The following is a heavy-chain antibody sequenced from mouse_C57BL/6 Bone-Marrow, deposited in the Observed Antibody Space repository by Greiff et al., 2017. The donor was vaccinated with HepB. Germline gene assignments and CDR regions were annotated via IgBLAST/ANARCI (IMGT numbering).Heavy chain of an antibody. V-gene: IGHV5-4*01. J-gene: IGHJ3*01. CDR1: GFTFSSYA. D-gene: IGHD1-1*01. CDR2: ISDGGSYT. CDR3: ARGPLLRGGFAY. Sequence: VQGVESGGGLVKPGGSLKLSCAASGFTFSSYAMSWVRQTPEKRLEWVATISDGGSYTYYPDNVKGRFTISRDNAKNNLYLQMSHLKSEDTAMYYCARGPLLRGGFAYWGQGTLVTVSA.